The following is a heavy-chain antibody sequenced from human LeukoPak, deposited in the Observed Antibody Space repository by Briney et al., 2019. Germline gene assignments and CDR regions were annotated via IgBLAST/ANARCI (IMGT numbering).Heavy chain of an antibody. V-gene: IGHV4-61*02. CDR3: ARDSARYSGYDFYY. J-gene: IGHJ4*02. D-gene: IGHD5-12*01. Sequence: PSQTLSLTCTVSGGSISSGSYYWSWIRQPAGKGLEWIGRINTSGSTNYNPSLKSRVTISVDTSKNQFSLKLSSVTAADTAVYYCARDSARYSGYDFYYWGQGTLVTVSS. CDR1: GGSISSGSYY. CDR2: INTSGST.